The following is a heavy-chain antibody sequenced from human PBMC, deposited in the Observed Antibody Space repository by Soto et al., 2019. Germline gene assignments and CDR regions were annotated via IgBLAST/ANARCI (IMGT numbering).Heavy chain of an antibody. Sequence: ETLSLTCVVYGGSFSGYYWSWIRQPPGKGLEWIGEINHSGSTNYNPSLKSRVTISVDTSKNQFSLKLSSVTAADTAVYYCGREFDFWSGYPIQDDAFDIWGQGTMVTVSS. J-gene: IGHJ3*02. D-gene: IGHD3-3*01. CDR3: GREFDFWSGYPIQDDAFDI. CDR2: INHSGST. CDR1: GGSFSGYY. V-gene: IGHV4-34*01.